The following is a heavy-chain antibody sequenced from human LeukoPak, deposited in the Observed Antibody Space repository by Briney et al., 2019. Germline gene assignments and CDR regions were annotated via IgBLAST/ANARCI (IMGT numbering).Heavy chain of an antibody. CDR1: GGTFSSYA. Sequence: SVKVSCKASGGTFSSYAISWVRQAPEQGLEWMGGIIPIFGTANYAQKFQGRVTITADESTSTAYMELSSLRSEDTAVYYCARRITMVRGENWFDPWGQGTLVTVSS. CDR2: IIPIFGTA. J-gene: IGHJ5*02. CDR3: ARRITMVRGENWFDP. D-gene: IGHD3-10*01. V-gene: IGHV1-69*13.